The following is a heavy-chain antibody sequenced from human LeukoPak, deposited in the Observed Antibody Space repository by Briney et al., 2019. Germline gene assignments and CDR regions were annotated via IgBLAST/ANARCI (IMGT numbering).Heavy chain of an antibody. Sequence: SETLSLTCSVSGGSISGYYWSWIRQPPGKGLEWIGYIYYSGTTIYNPSLKSRVTISVDTSNNQFSLKLSSVTAADTAIYFCARAETYYYGSGSSNWFDPWGQGTLVTVSS. V-gene: IGHV4-59*08. CDR1: GGSISGYY. J-gene: IGHJ5*02. CDR2: IYYSGTT. D-gene: IGHD3-10*01. CDR3: ARAETYYYGSGSSNWFDP.